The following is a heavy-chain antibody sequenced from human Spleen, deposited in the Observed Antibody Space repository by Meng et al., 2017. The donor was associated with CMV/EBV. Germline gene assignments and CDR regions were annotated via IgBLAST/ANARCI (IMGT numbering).Heavy chain of an antibody. Sequence: SGFNFSSYSMYWVRQAPGKGLEWVAVISFDGSNKFFADSVKGRFAISRDNSKNTMHLQMNSLRAEDTAVYYCARVVGVGATTGGGDYWGQGTLVTVSS. J-gene: IGHJ4*02. V-gene: IGHV3-30*03. CDR3: ARVVGVGATTGGGDY. CDR1: GFNFSSYS. CDR2: ISFDGSNK. D-gene: IGHD1-26*01.